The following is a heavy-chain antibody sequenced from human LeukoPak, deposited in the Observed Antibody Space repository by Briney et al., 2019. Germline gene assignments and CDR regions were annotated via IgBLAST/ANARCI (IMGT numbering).Heavy chain of an antibody. D-gene: IGHD6-25*01. V-gene: IGHV4-39*01. CDR3: ARHDELAAPFDY. J-gene: IGHJ4*02. CDR2: IYYSRST. Sequence: SETLSLTCTVSGGSISSSSYYWGWIRQPPGKGLEWIGSIYYSRSTYYNPSLKSRVTISVDTSKNQFSLKLSSVTAADTAVYYCARHDELAAPFDYWGQGTLATVSS. CDR1: GGSISSSSYY.